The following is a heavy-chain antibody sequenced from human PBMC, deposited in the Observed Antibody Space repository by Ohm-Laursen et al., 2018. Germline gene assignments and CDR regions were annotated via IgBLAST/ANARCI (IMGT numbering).Heavy chain of an antibody. J-gene: IGHJ6*02. V-gene: IGHV4-34*01. CDR2: ITHIGST. Sequence: SDTLSLTCAVYGGPFRGYYWSWIRQPPGKGLEGMGEITHIGSTNYNPSLKSRVTISVDTSKNQFSLKLSSVTAADTAVYYCARGTGTVGYYYYGMDVWGQGTTVTVSS. CDR3: ARGTGTVGYYYYGMDV. D-gene: IGHD1-1*01. CDR1: GGPFRGYY.